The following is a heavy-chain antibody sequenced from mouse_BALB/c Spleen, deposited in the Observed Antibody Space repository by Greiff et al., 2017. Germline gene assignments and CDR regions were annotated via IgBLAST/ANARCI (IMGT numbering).Heavy chain of an antibody. CDR2: ISSGSSTI. CDR1: GFTFSSFG. V-gene: IGHV5-17*02. J-gene: IGHJ3*01. Sequence: EVKLMESGGGLVQPGGSRKLSCAASGFTFSSFGMHWVRQAPGKGLEWVAYISSGSSTIYYADTVKGRFTISRDNPKNTVFLQMTSLRSEDTAMYYCARDSFDYWGQGTLVTVSA. CDR3: ARDSFDY.